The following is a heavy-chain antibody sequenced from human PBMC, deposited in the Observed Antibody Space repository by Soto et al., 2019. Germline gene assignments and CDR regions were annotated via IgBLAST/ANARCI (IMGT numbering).Heavy chain of an antibody. V-gene: IGHV3-74*01. CDR1: GFTLSYYW. Sequence: GGSLRLSCTASGFTLSYYWMHLVRQAPGKGLVWVSRINSDGSTTNYADSVKGRFTISRDNAKNTLYLEMNSLRAEDTAVYYCANFYSGSYSTYWGQGTLVTVSS. CDR2: INSDGSTT. J-gene: IGHJ4*02. CDR3: ANFYSGSYSTY. D-gene: IGHD1-26*01.